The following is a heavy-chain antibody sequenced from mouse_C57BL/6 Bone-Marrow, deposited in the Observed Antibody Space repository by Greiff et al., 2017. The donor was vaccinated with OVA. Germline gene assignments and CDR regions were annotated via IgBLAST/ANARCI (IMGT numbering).Heavy chain of an antibody. CDR1: GYSITSGYY. CDR2: ISYDGSN. CDR3: ARGYSNDFDY. V-gene: IGHV3-6*01. Sequence: EVQLVESGPGLVKPSQSLSLTCSVTGYSITSGYYWNWIRQFPGNKLEWMGYISYDGSNNYNPSLKNRISITRDTSKNQFFLKLNSVTTEDTATYYCARGYSNDFDYWGQGTTLTVSS. J-gene: IGHJ2*01. D-gene: IGHD2-5*01.